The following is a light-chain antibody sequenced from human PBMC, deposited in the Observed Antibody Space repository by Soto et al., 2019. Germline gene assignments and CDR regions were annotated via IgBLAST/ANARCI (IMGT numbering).Light chain of an antibody. CDR2: GAS. V-gene: IGKV1-9*01. J-gene: IGKJ5*01. Sequence: DIQLTQSPSFLSASVGDRVTITCRAGQDIRSYLAWYQQKPGKAPKLLIYGASTLRRGVPSRFSGRRSGTESTLTISSLQPDDFATYSCQQLNTLPSITFGQGTRLEIK. CDR3: QQLNTLPSIT. CDR1: QDIRSY.